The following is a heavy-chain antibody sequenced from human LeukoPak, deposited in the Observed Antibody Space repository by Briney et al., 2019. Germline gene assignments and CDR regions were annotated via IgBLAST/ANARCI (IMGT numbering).Heavy chain of an antibody. V-gene: IGHV1-8*01. CDR2: MNPNSGNT. D-gene: IGHD6-13*01. J-gene: IGHJ4*02. CDR1: GYTFTSYD. Sequence: ASVKVSCKASGYTFTSYDINWVRQATGQGLEWMGWMNPNSGNTGYAQKFQGRVTMTRNTSISTAYMELSSLGSEDTAVYYCARAGSSWLTGEMIDYWGQGTLVTVSS. CDR3: ARAGSSWLTGEMIDY.